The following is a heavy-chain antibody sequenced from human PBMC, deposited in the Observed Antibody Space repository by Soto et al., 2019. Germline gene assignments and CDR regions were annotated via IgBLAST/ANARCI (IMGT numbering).Heavy chain of an antibody. CDR1: GGSVSSVSYS. V-gene: IGHV4-39*01. D-gene: IGHD4-17*01. CDR2: IYYSGNT. J-gene: IGHJ5*02. CDR3: AVGTVTTFKWCDP. Sequence: QLQLHESGPGLVKPSETLSLTCTVSGGSVSSVSYSWAWIRQPPGQGLEWMGTIYYSGNTYYNPSLKSRVTISVDTSKNPFSLQLSSVTAADTAVYYCAVGTVTTFKWCDPWGQGTVVPVSS.